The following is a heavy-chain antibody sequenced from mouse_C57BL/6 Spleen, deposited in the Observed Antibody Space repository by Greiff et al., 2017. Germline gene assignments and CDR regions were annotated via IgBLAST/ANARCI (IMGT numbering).Heavy chain of an antibody. Sequence: QVQLQQPGAELVMPGASVKLSCKASGYTFTSYWMHWVKQRPGQGLEWIGEIDPSDSYTNYNQKFKGKSTLTVDKSSSTAYMRLSSLTSEDSAVYYCARVLDYAMDYWGQGTSVTVSS. CDR1: GYTFTSYW. J-gene: IGHJ4*01. CDR3: ARVLDYAMDY. V-gene: IGHV1-69*01. CDR2: IDPSDSYT.